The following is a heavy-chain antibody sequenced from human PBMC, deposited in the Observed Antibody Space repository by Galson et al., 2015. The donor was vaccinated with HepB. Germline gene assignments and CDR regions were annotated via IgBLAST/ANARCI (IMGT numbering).Heavy chain of an antibody. J-gene: IGHJ4*02. CDR2: INHSGST. Sequence: LSLTCAVYGGSFSGYYWSWIRQPPGKGLEWIGEINHSGSTNYNPSLKSRATISVDTSKNQFSLKLSSVTAADTAVYYCARGKNESHHHFDYWGQGTLVTVSS. CDR1: GGSFSGYY. CDR3: ARGKNESHHHFDY. V-gene: IGHV4-34*01.